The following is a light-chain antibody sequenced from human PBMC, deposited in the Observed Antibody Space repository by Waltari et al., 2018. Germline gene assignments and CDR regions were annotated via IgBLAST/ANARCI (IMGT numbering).Light chain of an antibody. CDR1: SSDVASFKL. CDR3: CSYSRSSPWV. Sequence: QSALTQPASVSGSPGQSITISCTGTSSDVASFKLVSWFQQYPGKAPKLIIYEDTERPSGVSSRFSGSKAGNTASLSISGLQAEDEDDDHCCSYSRSSPWVFGGGTKLTVL. J-gene: IGLJ3*02. V-gene: IGLV2-23*01. CDR2: EDT.